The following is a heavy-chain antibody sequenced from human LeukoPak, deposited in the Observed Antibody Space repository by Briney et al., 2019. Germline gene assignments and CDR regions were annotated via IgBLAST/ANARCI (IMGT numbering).Heavy chain of an antibody. J-gene: IGHJ4*02. D-gene: IGHD3-3*01. Sequence: ASVKVSCKASGGTFSSYAISLVRQAPGQGLEWMGGIIPIFGTANYAQKFQGRVTITTDESTSTAYMELSSLRSEDTAVYYCAIETYYDFWSGYPDYWGQGTLVTVSS. CDR1: GGTFSSYA. CDR3: AIETYYDFWSGYPDY. CDR2: IIPIFGTA. V-gene: IGHV1-69*05.